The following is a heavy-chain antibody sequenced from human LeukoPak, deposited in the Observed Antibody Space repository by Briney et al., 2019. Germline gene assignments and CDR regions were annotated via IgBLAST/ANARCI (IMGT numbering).Heavy chain of an antibody. CDR1: GFTFTRFA. CDR2: ISYDGTNK. V-gene: IGHV3-30*10. D-gene: IGHD1-26*01. J-gene: IGHJ6*02. Sequence: RRSLRLSCPVSGFTFTRFAIDWVSQAPGNGRQWEAVISYDGTNKYYTDSVKGRFPISRDNSKNTLYLQMNRLRAGDTAFYYCARSKSGIVSDGMDVWGQGTTVTVSS. CDR3: ARSKSGIVSDGMDV.